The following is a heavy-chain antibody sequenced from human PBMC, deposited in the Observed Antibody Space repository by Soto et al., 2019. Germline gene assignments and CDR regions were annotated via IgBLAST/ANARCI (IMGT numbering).Heavy chain of an antibody. CDR1: GGSISSYY. J-gene: IGHJ4*02. Sequence: PSETLSLTCTVSGGSISSYYWSWIRQPPGKGLEWIGYIYYSGSTNYNPSLKSRVTISVDTSKNQFSLKLSSVTAADTAVYYCARDPFQSSSLLSLWGQGTLVTVSS. CDR2: IYYSGST. D-gene: IGHD6-13*01. V-gene: IGHV4-59*01. CDR3: ARDPFQSSSLLSL.